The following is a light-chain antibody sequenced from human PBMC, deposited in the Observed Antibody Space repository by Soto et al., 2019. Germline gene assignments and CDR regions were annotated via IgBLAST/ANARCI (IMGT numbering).Light chain of an antibody. CDR1: QSVSSSY. J-gene: IGKJ1*01. CDR3: QQYNNWPT. V-gene: IGKV3-15*01. Sequence: EIVLTQSPGTRSLAPGERATLSCRASQSVSSSYLAWYQQKPGQAPRLLIYGASTRATGIPARFSGRGSGTEFTLTISSLQSEDFAVYYCQQYNNWPTFGQGTKVDNK. CDR2: GAS.